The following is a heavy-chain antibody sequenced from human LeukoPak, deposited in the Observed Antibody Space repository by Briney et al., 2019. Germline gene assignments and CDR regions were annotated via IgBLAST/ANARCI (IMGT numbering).Heavy chain of an antibody. Sequence: ASVKVSCKASGYTFTSYDINWVRQAPGQGLEWMGIINPSGGSTSYAQKFQGRVTMTRDTSTSTVYMELSSLRSEDTAVYYCARVGGRGYCSSTSCSKLDYWGQGTLVTVSS. CDR3: ARVGGRGYCSSTSCSKLDY. V-gene: IGHV1-46*01. CDR2: INPSGGST. D-gene: IGHD2-2*01. CDR1: GYTFTSYD. J-gene: IGHJ4*02.